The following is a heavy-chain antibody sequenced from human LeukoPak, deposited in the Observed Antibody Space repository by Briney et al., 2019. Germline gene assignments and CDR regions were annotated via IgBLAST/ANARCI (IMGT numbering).Heavy chain of an antibody. Sequence: SDQVSCKASGGSFISYSLSWVGQAPGRGLEWLGGIIPIFGTANHEQKFHGRVTITPDESTSTAYMELSSLSCEDTAVYYGARFGPVPVAIGWGQGTLVTVSS. J-gene: IGHJ4*02. CDR1: GGSFISYS. CDR2: IIPIFGTA. V-gene: IGHV1-69*13. D-gene: IGHD2-2*01. CDR3: ARFGPVPVAIG.